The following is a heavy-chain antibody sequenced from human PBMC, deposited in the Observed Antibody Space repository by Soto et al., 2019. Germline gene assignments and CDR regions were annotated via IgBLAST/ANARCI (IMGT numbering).Heavy chain of an antibody. J-gene: IGHJ4*02. V-gene: IGHV3-74*01. CDR1: GFTFSNYW. CDR3: ARDSSGSCDY. CDR2: VNGDGSST. Sequence: EVQLVESGGGLVQPGGSLRLSCAASGFTFSNYWMHWVRQAPGEGLVWVSRVNGDGSSTSYADSVKGRFTVSRDSAKSTLYLQMNSLRAEDTAVYHCARDSSGSCDYWCQGTLVTVPS.